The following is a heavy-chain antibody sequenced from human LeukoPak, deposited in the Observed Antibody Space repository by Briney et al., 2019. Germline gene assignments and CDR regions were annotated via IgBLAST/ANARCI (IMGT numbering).Heavy chain of an antibody. Sequence: SVKVSCKASGGTFSSYAISWVRQAPGQGLEWMGRIIPIFGTANYAQKFQGRVTITTDESTSTAYMELSSLRSEDTAVYYCARDTVLYGDDAFDVWGQGTMVTVSS. V-gene: IGHV1-69*05. CDR1: GGTFSSYA. CDR2: IIPIFGTA. D-gene: IGHD4-17*01. CDR3: ARDTVLYGDDAFDV. J-gene: IGHJ3*01.